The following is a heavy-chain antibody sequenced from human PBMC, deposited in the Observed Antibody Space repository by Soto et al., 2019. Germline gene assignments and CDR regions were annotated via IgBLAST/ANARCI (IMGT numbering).Heavy chain of an antibody. Sequence: GGSLRLSCAASGFTFSSYAMSWVRQAPGKGLEWVSAISGSGGSTYYADSVKGRFTISRDNSKNTLYLHLNSLRAEDTAVYYCARDSSEWGMAGRLDYWGQGTPVTVSS. J-gene: IGHJ4*02. CDR3: ARDSSEWGMAGRLDY. CDR1: GFTFSSYA. V-gene: IGHV3-23*01. CDR2: ISGSGGST. D-gene: IGHD6-6*01.